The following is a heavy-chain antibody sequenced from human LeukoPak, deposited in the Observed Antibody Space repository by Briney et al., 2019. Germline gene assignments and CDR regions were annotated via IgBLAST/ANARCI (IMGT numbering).Heavy chain of an antibody. D-gene: IGHD4-11*01. V-gene: IGHV1-2*02. J-gene: IGHJ5*02. CDR3: ARAHDYSNAHSWFDP. Sequence: ASVKVSCKTSGYTFTGYHLHWVRQAPGQGLERMGWINPNSGGTNYAQKFQGRVTMTRDTSISTAYMELSRLRSDDTAVYYCARAHDYSNAHSWFDPWGQGTLVTVSS. CDR1: GYTFTGYH. CDR2: INPNSGGT.